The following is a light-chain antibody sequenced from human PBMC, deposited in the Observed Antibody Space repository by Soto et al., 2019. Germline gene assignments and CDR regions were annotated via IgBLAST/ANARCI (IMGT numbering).Light chain of an antibody. CDR1: QSVSSSY. CDR3: QPCGSSPS. CDR2: DTY. J-gene: IGKJ1*01. Sequence: EIVLTQSPGTLSLSPGERATLSCRASQSVSSSYLAWYQQKPGQAPRLLIYDTYSRATGIPDRFSGSGSGTDFTLAISRLEPEDFAVYYCQPCGSSPSFGQGTKVELK. V-gene: IGKV3-20*01.